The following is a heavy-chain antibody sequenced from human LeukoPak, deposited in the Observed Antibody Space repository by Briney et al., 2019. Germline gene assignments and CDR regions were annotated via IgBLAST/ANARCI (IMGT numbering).Heavy chain of an antibody. V-gene: IGHV3-74*01. D-gene: IGHD5-18*01. J-gene: IGHJ3*02. CDR1: GFTFSSYW. CDR3: ARVGMRYGYPHAFDI. Sequence: PGGSLRLSCAASGFTFSSYWMHWVRQAPGKGLVWVSRINSDGSSTSYADSVKGRFTISRDNAKNTLYLQMNSLRAEDTAVYYCARVGMRYGYPHAFDIWGQGTMVTVSS. CDR2: INSDGSST.